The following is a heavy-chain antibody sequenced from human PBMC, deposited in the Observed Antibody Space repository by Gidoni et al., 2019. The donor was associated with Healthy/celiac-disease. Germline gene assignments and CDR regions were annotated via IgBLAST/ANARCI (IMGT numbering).Heavy chain of an antibody. CDR2: INHSGST. J-gene: IGHJ3*02. CDR3: ARVGRYFSGSLRRAFDI. V-gene: IGHV4-34*01. CDR1: GGSFSGYY. Sequence: QVQLQQWGAGLLKPSETLSLTCAVYGGSFSGYYWSWIRQHPGKGLEWIGEINHSGSTNDNPSLKSRVTISVDTSKNQFSLKLSSVTAADTAVYYCARVGRYFSGSLRRAFDIWGQGTMVTVSS. D-gene: IGHD6-19*01.